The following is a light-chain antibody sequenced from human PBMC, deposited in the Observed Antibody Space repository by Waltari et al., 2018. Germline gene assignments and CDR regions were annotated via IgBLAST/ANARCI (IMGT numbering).Light chain of an antibody. Sequence: DIQITQSPSTLSVSVGDRVTITCRASQSIITWLAWYQQKPGKAPKVLIYKASNLQSGVPSRFSGSGSGTEFTLTISSLQPDDFGTYYCQQYNSFPTFGQGTKVEIK. CDR3: QQYNSFPT. V-gene: IGKV1-5*03. CDR1: QSIITW. CDR2: KAS. J-gene: IGKJ1*01.